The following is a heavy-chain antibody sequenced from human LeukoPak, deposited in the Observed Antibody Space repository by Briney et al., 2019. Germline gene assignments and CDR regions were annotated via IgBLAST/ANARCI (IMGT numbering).Heavy chain of an antibody. CDR1: GFTVSSNY. CDR3: ARVNPYGGNSNYFDY. V-gene: IGHV3-53*01. Sequence: PGGSLRLSCAASGFTVSSNYMSWLRQAPGKGLEWVSVIYSGGSTYYADSVKGRFTISRDNSKNTLYLQMNSLRAEDTAVYYCARVNPYGGNSNYFDYWGQGTLVTVTS. D-gene: IGHD4-23*01. CDR2: IYSGGST. J-gene: IGHJ4*02.